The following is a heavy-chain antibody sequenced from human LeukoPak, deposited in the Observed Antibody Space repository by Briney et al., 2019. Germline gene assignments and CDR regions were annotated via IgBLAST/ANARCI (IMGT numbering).Heavy chain of an antibody. CDR2: INPNSGGT. J-gene: IGHJ3*02. Sequence: ASVKVSCTASGYTFTGYYMHWVRQAPGQGLEWMGWINPNSGGTNYAQKFQGWVAMTRDTSISTAYMELSRLRSDDTAVYYCARDRKVRGVIINGAFDIWGQGTMVTVSS. CDR1: GYTFTGYY. D-gene: IGHD3-10*01. CDR3: ARDRKVRGVIINGAFDI. V-gene: IGHV1-2*04.